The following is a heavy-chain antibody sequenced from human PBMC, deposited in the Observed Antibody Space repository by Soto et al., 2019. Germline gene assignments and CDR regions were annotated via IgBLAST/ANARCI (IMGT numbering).Heavy chain of an antibody. Sequence: GGSLRLSCAASGFTFSSYAMSWVRQAPGKGLEWVSAISGSGGSTYYADSVKGRFTISRDNSKNTLYLQMNSLRAEDTAVYYCAKAIFGVVIIFTGTDHWGQGTLVTVSS. J-gene: IGHJ4*02. CDR1: GFTFSSYA. CDR2: ISGSGGST. CDR3: AKAIFGVVIIFTGTDH. D-gene: IGHD3-3*01. V-gene: IGHV3-23*01.